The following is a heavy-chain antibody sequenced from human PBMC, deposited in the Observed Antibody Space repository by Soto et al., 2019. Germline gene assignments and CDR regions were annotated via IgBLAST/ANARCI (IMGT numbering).Heavy chain of an antibody. J-gene: IGHJ4*02. CDR3: VRGGNPYHYATSGPGTFDK. D-gene: IGHD3-22*01. V-gene: IGHV4-30-4*01. CDR1: GDSVSGGDSY. CDR2: TSFSGYT. Sequence: QVQLQESGPGLVKPSQTLSLTCTVSGDSVSGGDSYWSWIRQPPGKALEWIGYTSFSGYTSYTPSLKSRVTISVDMSKAPFPLRLTSVTAADTAIYYCVRGGNPYHYATSGPGTFDKWGQGTLVSVSS.